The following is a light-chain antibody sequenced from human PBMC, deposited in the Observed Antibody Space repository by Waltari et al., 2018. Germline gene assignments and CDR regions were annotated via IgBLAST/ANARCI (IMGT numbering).Light chain of an antibody. J-gene: IGKJ3*01. CDR3: QQCYGLPLT. CDR2: WAS. Sequence: DIVMTQSPDSLAVSLGERATINCKSSQSVLYDSNNKYYLGWYQKKPGQPPKLLISWASTRESGVPDRFSGSGSGTDFTLTISSLQAEDVAVYYCQQCYGLPLTFGPGTRVDIK. CDR1: QSVLYDSNNKYY. V-gene: IGKV4-1*01.